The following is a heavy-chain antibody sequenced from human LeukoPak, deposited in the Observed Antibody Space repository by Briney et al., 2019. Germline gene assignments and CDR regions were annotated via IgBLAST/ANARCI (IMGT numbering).Heavy chain of an antibody. V-gene: IGHV1-18*04. Sequence: ASVKVSCKTSGYTFTSYYVSWVRQAPGHGLEWMGWISGYNAKTKYVQKFQGRITMTIDTSTTTAYMELRSLTSDDTAVYYCARVRDYYSSSDYSDYWGQGTLVTVSS. CDR3: ARVRDYYSSSDYSDY. J-gene: IGHJ4*02. D-gene: IGHD3-22*01. CDR2: ISGYNAKT. CDR1: GYTFTSYY.